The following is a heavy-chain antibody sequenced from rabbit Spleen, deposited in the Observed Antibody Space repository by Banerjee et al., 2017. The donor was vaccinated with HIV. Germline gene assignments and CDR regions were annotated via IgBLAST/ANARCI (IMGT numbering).Heavy chain of an antibody. Sequence: EESSGDLDKPGTSLTLSCKASGFSFNGFSFNSGYDMCCVRQAPGKGLEWIACIFAGSSGSTYSATWAKVGFTISKTASTMFTDPTTNETAADSAHYFLAMYDQACAPHGDRATWGPGTLVTVS. CDR2: IFAGSSGST. D-gene: IGHD3-1*01. CDR3: AMYDQACAPHGDRAT. CDR1: GFSFNGFSFNSGYD. J-gene: IGHJ4*01. V-gene: IGHV1S40*01.